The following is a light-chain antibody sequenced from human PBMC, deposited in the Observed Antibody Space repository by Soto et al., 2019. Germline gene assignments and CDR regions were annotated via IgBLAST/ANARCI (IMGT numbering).Light chain of an antibody. J-gene: IGKJ1*01. CDR3: QFYGSSLIT. CDR1: QSVTNY. CDR2: DAS. V-gene: IGKV3-11*01. Sequence: EIVLTQSPATLSLSPGERATLSCRASQSVTNYLAWYQQKPGQAPRLLIYDASNRATGIPARFSGSGSGTDFTLTISRLEPEDFAIYYCQFYGSSLITFGQGTKVDIK.